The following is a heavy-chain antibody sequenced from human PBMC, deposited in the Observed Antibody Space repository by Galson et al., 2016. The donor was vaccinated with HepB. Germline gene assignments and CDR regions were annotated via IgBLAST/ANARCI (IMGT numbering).Heavy chain of an antibody. CDR3: VRGRWKQQNVHAFHV. D-gene: IGHD5-24*01. J-gene: IGHJ3*01. CDR1: GYIFTNDG. CDR2: INPSSGGT. Sequence: SVKVSCTASGYIFTNDGITWVRQAPGQGLEWMGWINPSSGGTGYAPKFQGRVTITGDPSTSTAHMEVNRLASDDTALYYCVRGRWKQQNVHAFHVWGQGTKVIVSS. V-gene: IGHV1-2*02.